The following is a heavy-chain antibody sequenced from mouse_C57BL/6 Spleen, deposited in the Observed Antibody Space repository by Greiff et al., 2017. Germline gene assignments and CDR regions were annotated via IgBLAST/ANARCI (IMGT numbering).Heavy chain of an antibody. CDR3: ARPPRGYYAMDY. Sequence: EVQLQQSGPELVKPGASVKISCKASGYTFTDYYMNWVKQSHGKSLEWIGEINPNNGGTSYNQKFKGKATLTVDKSSSTAYMELRSLTSEDSAVYYCARPPRGYYAMDYWGQGTSVTVSS. CDR1: GYTFTDYY. CDR2: INPNNGGT. V-gene: IGHV1-26*01. J-gene: IGHJ4*01.